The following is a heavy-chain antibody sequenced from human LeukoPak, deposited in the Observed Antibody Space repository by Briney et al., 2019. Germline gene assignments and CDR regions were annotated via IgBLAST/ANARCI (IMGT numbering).Heavy chain of an antibody. CDR1: GGTFSSYA. D-gene: IGHD3-10*01. Sequence: GASVKVSCKASGGTFSSYAISWVRQAPGKGLEWMGGFDPEDGETIYAQKFQGRVTMTEDTSTDTAYMELSSLRSEDTAVYYCATAGPHITMVRGVITNDAFDIWGQGTMVTVSS. CDR2: FDPEDGET. V-gene: IGHV1-24*01. J-gene: IGHJ3*02. CDR3: ATAGPHITMVRGVITNDAFDI.